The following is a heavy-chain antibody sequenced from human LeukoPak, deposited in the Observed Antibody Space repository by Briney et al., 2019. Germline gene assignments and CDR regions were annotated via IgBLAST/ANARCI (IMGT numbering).Heavy chain of an antibody. Sequence: GASVTLSFKASGYTFTVYYMHWVRQAPGQGLEWMGWINPNSGGTNYAQKFHGRVTMTRDTSISTAYMELSRLRSDDTAVYYCASYSSGWGYYFDYWGQGTLVTVSS. CDR3: ASYSSGWGYYFDY. D-gene: IGHD6-19*01. CDR2: INPNSGGT. V-gene: IGHV1-2*02. CDR1: GYTFTVYY. J-gene: IGHJ4*02.